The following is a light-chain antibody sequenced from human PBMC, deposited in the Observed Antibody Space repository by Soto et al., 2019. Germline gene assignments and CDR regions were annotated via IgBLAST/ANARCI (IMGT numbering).Light chain of an antibody. CDR3: QSYDSSLTGSV. CDR2: GSA. V-gene: IGLV1-40*01. CDR1: SSNIGAGYD. Sequence: QSVLTQPPSVSGAPGHRVTISCTGTSSNIGAGYDVHWYQQLPGTAPKLLIYGSANRPSGVPDRISGSKSGTSASLVITGLPSEDEADYYCQSYDSSLTGSVFGGGTKLTV. J-gene: IGLJ3*02.